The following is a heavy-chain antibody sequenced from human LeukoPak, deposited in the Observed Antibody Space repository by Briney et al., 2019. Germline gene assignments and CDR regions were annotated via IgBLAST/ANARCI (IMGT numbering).Heavy chain of an antibody. Sequence: GGSLRLSCAASGFTFSSYAMHWVRQAPGKGLGWVAVISYDGSNKYYADSVKGRFTISRDNSKNTLYLQMNSLRAEDTAVYYCARGAFYDDFWSGYYDYWGQGTLVTVSS. D-gene: IGHD3-3*01. CDR2: ISYDGSNK. CDR3: ARGAFYDDFWSGYYDY. J-gene: IGHJ4*02. CDR1: GFTFSSYA. V-gene: IGHV3-30-3*01.